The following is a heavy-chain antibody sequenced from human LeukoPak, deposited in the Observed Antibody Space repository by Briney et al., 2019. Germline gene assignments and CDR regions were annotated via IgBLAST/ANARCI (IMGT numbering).Heavy chain of an antibody. CDR1: GGSISSYY. D-gene: IGHD4-11*01. Sequence: SETLSLTCTVSGGSISSYYWSWTRQPPGKGLEWIGYIYYSGSTNYNPSLKSRVTISVDTSKNQFSLKLSSVTAADTAVYYCVGGDYSQLDYWGQGTLVTVSS. CDR3: VGGDYSQLDY. CDR2: IYYSGST. J-gene: IGHJ4*02. V-gene: IGHV4-59*01.